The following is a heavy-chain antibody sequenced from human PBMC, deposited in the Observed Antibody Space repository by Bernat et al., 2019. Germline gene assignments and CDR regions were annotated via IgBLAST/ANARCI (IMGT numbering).Heavy chain of an antibody. CDR1: GYTFTNYA. CDR2: INTANGNT. CDR3: ARGPTTLWFGELRDWSFDL. D-gene: IGHD3-10*01. Sequence: QVQLVQSGDELKKPGASVKVSCKASGYTFTNYAIHWVRQAPGQSPEWLGWINTANGNTKYSRRFQDRVTITRDTSASTAYMEVTSLQSEDTAVFYCARGPTTLWFGELRDWSFDLWGRGTLVTVSS. V-gene: IGHV1-3*04. J-gene: IGHJ2*01.